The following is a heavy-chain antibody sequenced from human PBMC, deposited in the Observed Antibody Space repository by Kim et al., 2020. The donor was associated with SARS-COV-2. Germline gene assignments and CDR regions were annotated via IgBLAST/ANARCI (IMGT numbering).Heavy chain of an antibody. CDR3: ARRSGSRFNYGMDV. Sequence: NPSLKSRVTISVDTSKNQFSLKLSSVTAADTAVYYCARRSGSRFNYGMDVWGQGTTVTVSS. J-gene: IGHJ6*02. D-gene: IGHD6-13*01. V-gene: IGHV4-34*01.